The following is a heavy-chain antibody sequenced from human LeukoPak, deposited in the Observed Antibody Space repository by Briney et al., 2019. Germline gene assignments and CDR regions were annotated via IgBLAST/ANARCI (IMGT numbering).Heavy chain of an antibody. CDR1: GGSFSGYY. CDR3: ARVLSHGGNGSGSYGLFDY. V-gene: IGHV4-34*01. J-gene: IGHJ4*02. Sequence: SETLSLTCAVYGGSFSGYYWSWIRQPPGKGLEWIGEINHSGSTNYNPSLKSRVTISVDTSKNQFSLKLSSATAADTAVYYCARVLSHGGNGSGSYGLFDYWGQGTLVTVSS. D-gene: IGHD3-10*01. CDR2: INHSGST.